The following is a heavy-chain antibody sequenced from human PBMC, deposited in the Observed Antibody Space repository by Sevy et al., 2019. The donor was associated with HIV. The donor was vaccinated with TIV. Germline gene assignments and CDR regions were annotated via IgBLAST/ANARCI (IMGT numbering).Heavy chain of an antibody. Sequence: GGSLRLSCAASGFTFSSYAMSWVRQAPGKGLEWVSAISGSGGSTYYADSVKGRFTISRDNSKNTLYLQMNSLRAEDTAVYYCAKDRGSSGWYIRYYFDYWGQRTLVTVSS. D-gene: IGHD6-19*01. CDR3: AKDRGSSGWYIRYYFDY. V-gene: IGHV3-23*01. CDR2: ISGSGGST. J-gene: IGHJ4*02. CDR1: GFTFSSYA.